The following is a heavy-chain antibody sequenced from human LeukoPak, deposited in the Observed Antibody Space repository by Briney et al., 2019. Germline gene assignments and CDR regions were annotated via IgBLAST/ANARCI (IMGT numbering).Heavy chain of an antibody. CDR3: ARGGVVIEGATSIDY. Sequence: PGGSLRLSCAASGFTFSNYAMHWVRQAPGKGLEYVSVISSNGGSTYFANSAKGRFTISRENSKNTLYLQMGSLRAEDMAVYYCARGGVVIEGATSIDYWGQGTLVTVSS. D-gene: IGHD1-26*01. V-gene: IGHV3-64*01. CDR1: GFTFSNYA. J-gene: IGHJ4*02. CDR2: ISSNGGST.